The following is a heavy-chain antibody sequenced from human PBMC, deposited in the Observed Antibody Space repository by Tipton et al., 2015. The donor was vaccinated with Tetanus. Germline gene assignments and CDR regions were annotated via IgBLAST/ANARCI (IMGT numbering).Heavy chain of an antibody. CDR1: GFDFKTYP. J-gene: IGHJ4*02. D-gene: IGHD6-25*01. CDR3: ASGSALDY. CDR2: IRRDSTTM. V-gene: IGHV3-48*01. Sequence: GSLRLSCEASGFDFKTYPMHWVRQTPGKGLEWVSYIRRDSTTMYYADSVTGRFTVSRDNAKSSLYLQMNSLRAEDTAVYFCASGSALDYWGQGTLVTVSS.